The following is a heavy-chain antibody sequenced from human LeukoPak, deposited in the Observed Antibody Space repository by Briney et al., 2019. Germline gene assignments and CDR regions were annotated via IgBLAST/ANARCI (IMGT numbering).Heavy chain of an antibody. CDR2: IYPGESDT. D-gene: IGHD6-13*01. CDR3: ARISSSWLGVDYYHGMDV. Sequence: GVSLQFSCNGSGYSFTSYWIGWVRQMTGKGLEWMGIIYPGESDTRYSPSFQGQVTISADKSISTAYLQWSSLKASDTAMYYCARISSSWLGVDYYHGMDVWGQGTTVTVSS. CDR1: GYSFTSYW. J-gene: IGHJ6*02. V-gene: IGHV5-51*01.